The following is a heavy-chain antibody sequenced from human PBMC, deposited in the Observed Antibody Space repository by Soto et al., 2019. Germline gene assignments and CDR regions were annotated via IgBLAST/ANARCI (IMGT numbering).Heavy chain of an antibody. CDR2: VCYSGST. J-gene: IGHJ3*02. CDR3: ARDRGYSYGDDAFDI. V-gene: IGHV4-31*03. Sequence: QVQLHESGPGLVRPSQTLSLTCTVSGGSISSGGYCWSWIRQHPGKVLEWIGYVCYSGSTSYNPSLKSRVIISVDTSKNQFSLKLNAVTAADTAVFYCARDRGYSYGDDAFDIWGQGTMVTVSS. CDR1: GGSISSGGYC. D-gene: IGHD5-18*01.